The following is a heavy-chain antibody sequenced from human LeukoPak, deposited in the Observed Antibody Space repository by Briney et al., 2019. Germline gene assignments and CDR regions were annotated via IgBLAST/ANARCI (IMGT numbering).Heavy chain of an antibody. CDR1: GFTFSSYS. CDR3: AKGGKWDVTPFDY. Sequence: PGGSLRLSCAASGFTFSSYSMNWVRQAPGKGLEWVSTIRGGGGSTYYADSVKGRFTISRDNSKNTLYLQVNSLRAEDTGVYYCAKGGKWDVTPFDYWGQGTLVTVSS. V-gene: IGHV3-23*01. J-gene: IGHJ4*02. D-gene: IGHD1-26*01. CDR2: IRGGGGST.